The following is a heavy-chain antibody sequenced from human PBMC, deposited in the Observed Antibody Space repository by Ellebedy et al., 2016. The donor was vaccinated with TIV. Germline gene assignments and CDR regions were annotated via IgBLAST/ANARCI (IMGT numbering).Heavy chain of an antibody. V-gene: IGHV3-74*01. Sequence: GESLKISCVASGFTFSSYWMHWVRQAPGKGLVWVSRVKPDGSFASYADSMKGRFTISRDNAKNTLYLQVNSLRAEDTAVYYCARDINGAFDIWGQGTMVTVSS. CDR2: VKPDGSFA. CDR3: ARDINGAFDI. J-gene: IGHJ3*02. CDR1: GFTFSSYW.